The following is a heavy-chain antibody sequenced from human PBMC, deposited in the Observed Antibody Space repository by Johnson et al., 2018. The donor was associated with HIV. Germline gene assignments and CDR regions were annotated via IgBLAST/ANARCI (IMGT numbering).Heavy chain of an antibody. CDR3: ARGTPWDAFDI. Sequence: VQLVESGGGVVRPGESLRLSCAASGFIFDDFGMNWVRHAPGKGLEWVSDVNWNGARTGYADSVKGRFTISRDNAKNSVYLQMNSLRAEDTALYYCARGTPWDAFDIWGQGTMVTVSS. V-gene: IGHV3-20*04. J-gene: IGHJ3*02. CDR1: GFIFDDFG. CDR2: VNWNGART.